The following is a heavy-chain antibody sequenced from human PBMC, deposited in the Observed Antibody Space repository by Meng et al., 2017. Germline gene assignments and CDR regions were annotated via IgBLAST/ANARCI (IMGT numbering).Heavy chain of an antibody. CDR3: ARVGSFLRDY. Sequence: QVQLPQWGAGLSKPSESLSLTWAVHVGSVSCYDWSWVRQPPGKWLGLIGEINHSGSTNYNPSLKSRVTISVDTSKNQFSLKLSSVTAADTAVYYCARVGSFLRDYWGQGTLVTVSS. V-gene: IGHV4-34*01. CDR1: VGSVSCYD. J-gene: IGHJ4*02. D-gene: IGHD2/OR15-2a*01. CDR2: INHSGST.